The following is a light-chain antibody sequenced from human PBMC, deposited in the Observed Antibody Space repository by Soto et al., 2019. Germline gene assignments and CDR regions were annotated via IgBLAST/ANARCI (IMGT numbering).Light chain of an antibody. CDR1: QTVLYSSDNKNY. CDR3: QQYYTTPLT. Sequence: DVLMTQSPDSLAVSLGEGATIACRSSQTVLYSSDNKNYLAWYQQKPGQPPKLLIYWASTRESGVPDRFSGSGSGTDFTLTISSLQAEDVAVYYCQQYYTTPLTFGGGTKVDIK. V-gene: IGKV4-1*01. CDR2: WAS. J-gene: IGKJ4*01.